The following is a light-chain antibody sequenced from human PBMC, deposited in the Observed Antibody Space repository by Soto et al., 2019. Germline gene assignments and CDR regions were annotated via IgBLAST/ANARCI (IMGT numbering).Light chain of an antibody. J-gene: IGKJ4*01. Sequence: EVVMRQSPATLSVSPGEGATLSCRASQGSGDTLAWYQHKPGQTPRLLIYDTSTRATGVPARFTGSRSGTEFTLPVNSLQSEDFAVYYCQRYNNWPLTFGGGTKVESK. CDR2: DTS. V-gene: IGKV3-15*01. CDR3: QRYNNWPLT. CDR1: QGSGDT.